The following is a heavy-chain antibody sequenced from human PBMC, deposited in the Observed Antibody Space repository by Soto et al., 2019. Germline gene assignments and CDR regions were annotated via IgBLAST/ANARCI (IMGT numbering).Heavy chain of an antibody. D-gene: IGHD4-17*01. CDR2: INHSGST. V-gene: IGHV4-34*01. CDR3: ARGDDYGEI. J-gene: IGHJ4*02. Sequence: SETLSLTCAVYGGSFSGYYWSWIRQPPGKGLEWIGEINHSGSTNYNPSLKSRVTISVDTSKNQFSLKLSSVTAADTAVYYCARGDDYGEIWGQGTLVTVSS. CDR1: GGSFSGYY.